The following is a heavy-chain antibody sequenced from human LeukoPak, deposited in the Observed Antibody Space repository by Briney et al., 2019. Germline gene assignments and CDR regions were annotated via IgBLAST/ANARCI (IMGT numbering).Heavy chain of an antibody. J-gene: IGHJ6*03. D-gene: IGHD2-21*01. V-gene: IGHV3-7*01. CDR2: IKQDGSEK. CDR1: GFTFSTYW. Sequence: GGSLRLSCAASGFTFSTYWMTWVRQAPGKGLEWVANIKQDGSEKYYEDSMKGRFTISRDNAKSSLYLQMNSLRAEDTAVFDCARDPGDYYYYYMDVWGKGTTVTVSS. CDR3: ARDPGDYYYYYMDV.